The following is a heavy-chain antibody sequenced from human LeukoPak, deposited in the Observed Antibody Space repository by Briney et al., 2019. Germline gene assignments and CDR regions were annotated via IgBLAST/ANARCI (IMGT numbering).Heavy chain of an antibody. CDR1: DYTFTSYG. CDR3: ARVSPNVLYDFWSGPRLEAFDI. J-gene: IGHJ3*02. V-gene: IGHV1-18*01. Sequence: ASVKVSCKASDYTFTSYGISWVRQAPGQGLEWMGWISAYNGNTNYAQKLQGRVTMTTDTSTSTAYVELSRLRSDDTAVYYCARVSPNVLYDFWSGPRLEAFDIWGQGTMVTVSS. CDR2: ISAYNGNT. D-gene: IGHD3-3*01.